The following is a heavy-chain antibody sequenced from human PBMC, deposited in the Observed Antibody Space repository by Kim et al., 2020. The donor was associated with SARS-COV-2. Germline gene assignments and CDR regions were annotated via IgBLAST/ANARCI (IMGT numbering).Heavy chain of an antibody. CDR3: ASSYSIAVAGTIY. D-gene: IGHD6-19*01. J-gene: IGHJ4*02. Sequence: YAQKFQGRVAITADESTSTAYMELSSLRSEDTAVYYCASSYSIAVAGTIYWGQGTLVTVSS. V-gene: IGHV1-69*01.